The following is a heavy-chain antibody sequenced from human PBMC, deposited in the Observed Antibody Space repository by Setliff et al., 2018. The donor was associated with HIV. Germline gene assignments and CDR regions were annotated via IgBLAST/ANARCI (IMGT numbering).Heavy chain of an antibody. CDR3: ARDRVDSSGYIYYFDY. Sequence: SETLSLTCTVSGGSISSGGYYWSWIRQHPGKGLEWIGYIYYSGSTYYNPSLTSRVTISVDTSKNQFSLNLSSVTAADTAVYYCARDRVDSSGYIYYFDYWGQGTLVTVSS. D-gene: IGHD3-22*01. J-gene: IGHJ4*02. V-gene: IGHV4-31*03. CDR1: GGSISSGGYY. CDR2: IYYSGST.